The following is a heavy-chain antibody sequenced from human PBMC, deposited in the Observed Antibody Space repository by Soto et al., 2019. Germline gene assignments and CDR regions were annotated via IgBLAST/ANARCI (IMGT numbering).Heavy chain of an antibody. V-gene: IGHV1-69*12. CDR3: ASWLKGPDIGNYYYGMDV. J-gene: IGHJ6*02. CDR1: GGAFSDYA. CDR2: IMPIFRGP. D-gene: IGHD2-15*01. Sequence: QVQLVQSGAEVKKPGSSVKVSCKASGGAFSDYAFSWVRQAPGQGLEWLGGIMPIFRGPDYAEKFQGRVTITADEFTRTAYMEMNSLRSEDTAVYYCASWLKGPDIGNYYYGMDVWGQGTTVTVS.